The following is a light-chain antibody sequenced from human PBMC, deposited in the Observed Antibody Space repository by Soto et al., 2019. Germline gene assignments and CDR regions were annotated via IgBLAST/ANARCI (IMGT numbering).Light chain of an antibody. Sequence: DIQMTQSPSTLSAYVGDRVTITCRASQSISSWLAWYQQKPGKAPKLLIYKASSLESGVPSRFSGSGSGTEFTLTISSLQPDDFATYYCQQYNSYLTFGGGPKVDIK. V-gene: IGKV1-5*03. J-gene: IGKJ4*01. CDR3: QQYNSYLT. CDR2: KAS. CDR1: QSISSW.